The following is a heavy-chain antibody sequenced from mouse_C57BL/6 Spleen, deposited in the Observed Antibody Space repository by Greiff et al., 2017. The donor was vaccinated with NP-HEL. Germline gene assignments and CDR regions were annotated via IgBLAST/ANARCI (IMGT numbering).Heavy chain of an antibody. CDR3: AGGYGSSYARDY. J-gene: IGHJ4*01. Sequence: VMLVESGPGLVAPSQSLSITCTVSGFSLTSYGVHWVRQPPGKGLEWLVVIWSDGSTTYNSALKSRLSISKDNSKSQVFLKMNSLHTDDTAMYYCAGGYGSSYARDYWGQGTSVTVSS. D-gene: IGHD1-1*01. CDR2: IWSDGST. V-gene: IGHV2-6*03. CDR1: GFSLTSYG.